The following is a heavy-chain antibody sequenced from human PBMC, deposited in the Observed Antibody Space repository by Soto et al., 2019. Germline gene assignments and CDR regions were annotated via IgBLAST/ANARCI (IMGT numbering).Heavy chain of an antibody. CDR1: GYTFTSYG. V-gene: IGHV1-18*01. Sequence: ASVKVSCKAPGYTFTSYGISWVRQAPGQGLEWMGWISAYNGNTNYAQKLQGRVTMTTDTSTSTAYMELRSLRSDDTAVYYCARNGPEYDFWSGFLPPHYYYMDVWGKGTTVTVSS. CDR2: ISAYNGNT. D-gene: IGHD3-3*01. CDR3: ARNGPEYDFWSGFLPPHYYYMDV. J-gene: IGHJ6*03.